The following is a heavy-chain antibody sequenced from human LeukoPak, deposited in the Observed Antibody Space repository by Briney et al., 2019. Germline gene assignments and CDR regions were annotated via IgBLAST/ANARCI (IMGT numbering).Heavy chain of an antibody. D-gene: IGHD5-18*01. CDR1: GVSISSSNSY. Sequence: SETLSLTCTVSGVSISSSNSYWGWIRQPPGKGLEWIGSIYYSGNTYYNASLKSQVSISIDTSKNQFSLRLTSVTAADTAVYYCARDQSGYSYFESQYYYYMDVWGKGTTVTVSS. V-gene: IGHV4-39*02. CDR2: IYYSGNT. J-gene: IGHJ6*03. CDR3: ARDQSGYSYFESQYYYYMDV.